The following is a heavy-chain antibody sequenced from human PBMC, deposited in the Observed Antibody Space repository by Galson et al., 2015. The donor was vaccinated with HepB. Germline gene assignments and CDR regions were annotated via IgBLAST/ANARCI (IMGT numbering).Heavy chain of an antibody. V-gene: IGHV3-64D*06. CDR3: VKAAGSSGWYEFDY. J-gene: IGHJ4*02. D-gene: IGHD6-19*01. CDR2: ISSNGGST. CDR1: GFTFSNYA. Sequence: SLRLSCAASGFTFSNYAMHWVRQAPGKGLEYVSAISSNGGSTYYADSVKGRFTLSRDNSKNTLYLQMSSLRAEDTALYYCVKAAGSSGWYEFDYWGQGTLVTVSS.